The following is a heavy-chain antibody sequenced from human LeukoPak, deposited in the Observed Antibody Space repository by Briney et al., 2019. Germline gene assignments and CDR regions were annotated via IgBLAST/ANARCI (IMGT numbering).Heavy chain of an antibody. Sequence: SETLSLTCAVYGGSFSGYYWSWIRQPPGKGLEWIGEINHSGSTNYNPSLKSRVTISVDTSKNQFSLKLSSVTAADTAVYYCTRHSTFYMDVWGEGTTVTVSS. CDR3: TRHSTFYMDV. V-gene: IGHV4-34*01. J-gene: IGHJ6*03. CDR1: GGSFSGYY. CDR2: INHSGST. D-gene: IGHD2/OR15-2a*01.